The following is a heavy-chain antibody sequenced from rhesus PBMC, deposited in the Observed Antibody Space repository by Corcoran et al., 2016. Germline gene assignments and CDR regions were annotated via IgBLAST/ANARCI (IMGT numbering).Heavy chain of an antibody. CDR3: ARDSYYEDDYGYYPFDY. CDR2: ISGSGGST. J-gene: IGHJ4*01. Sequence: QLQLQESGPGLVKPSETLSLTCAVSGGSISSNYWSWIRQPPGQGLEWIGRISGSGGSTDYNPSLKSRVTISTDTSKNQFSLKLSSVTAADTAVYYCARDSYYEDDYGYYPFDYWGQGVLVTVSS. CDR1: GGSISSNY. V-gene: IGHV4-173*01. D-gene: IGHD3-9*01.